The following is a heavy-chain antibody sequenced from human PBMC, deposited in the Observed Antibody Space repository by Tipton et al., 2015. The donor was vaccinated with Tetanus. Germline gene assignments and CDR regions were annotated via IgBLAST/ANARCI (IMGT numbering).Heavy chain of an antibody. Sequence: TLSLTCAVYGGSFSGYYWSWIRQPPGKGLAWIGEINHSGSTNYNPSLKSRVTISVDTSKNQFPRKLSSVTAADTVVYYCARFVGPPRRYCTNGVCGYGMDAWGQGTTVTVSS. V-gene: IGHV4-34*01. CDR2: INHSGST. D-gene: IGHD2-8*01. CDR1: GGSFSGYY. CDR3: ARFVGPPRRYCTNGVCGYGMDA. J-gene: IGHJ6*02.